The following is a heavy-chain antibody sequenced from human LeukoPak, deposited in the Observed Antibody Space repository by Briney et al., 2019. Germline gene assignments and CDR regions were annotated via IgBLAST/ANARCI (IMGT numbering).Heavy chain of an antibody. J-gene: IGHJ4*02. Sequence: PGGSLRLSCAASGFTFSSYSMSWIRQAPGKGLDWVSYISSSGSPISYAGSVKGRFTISRDNAKNSLYLQMNSLRVEDTAVYYCARADCSSTRCYEFDYWGQGTLVIVSS. CDR3: ARADCSSTRCYEFDY. CDR2: ISSSGSPI. V-gene: IGHV3-48*04. D-gene: IGHD2-2*01. CDR1: GFTFSSYS.